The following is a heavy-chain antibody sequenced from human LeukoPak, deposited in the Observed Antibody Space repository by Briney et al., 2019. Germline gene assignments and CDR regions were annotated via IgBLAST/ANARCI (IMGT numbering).Heavy chain of an antibody. V-gene: IGHV4-34*01. CDR3: ARAGGYSSSSPYYYYGMDV. CDR1: GFTFSDYY. Sequence: GSLRLSCAASGFTFSDYYMTWIRQPPGKGLEWIGEINHSGSTNYNPSLKSRVTISVDTSKNQFSLKLSSVTAADTAVYYCARAGGYSSSSPYYYYGMDVWGQGTTVTVSS. D-gene: IGHD6-6*01. J-gene: IGHJ6*02. CDR2: INHSGST.